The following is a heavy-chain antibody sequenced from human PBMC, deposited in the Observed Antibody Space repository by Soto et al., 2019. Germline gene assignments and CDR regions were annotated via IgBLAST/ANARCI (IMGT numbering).Heavy chain of an antibody. D-gene: IGHD2-15*01. CDR2: IAHDGSNA. Sequence: QVQLVESGGGVVQPGGSLRLSCAASGFTFRNHAMHWVRQAPGKGLECLAVIAHDGSNAFYRDSVKGRFTVSRDNSKNTVYLYMNSLRYEDTGVYYCARGDREDILVVVGARPGEYGTDIWGQGTTVIVSS. V-gene: IGHV3-30-3*01. CDR3: ARGDREDILVVVGARPGEYGTDI. CDR1: GFTFRNHA. J-gene: IGHJ6*02.